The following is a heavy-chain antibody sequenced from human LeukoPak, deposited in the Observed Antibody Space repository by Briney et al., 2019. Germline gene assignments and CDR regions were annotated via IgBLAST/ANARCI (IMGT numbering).Heavy chain of an antibody. V-gene: IGHV3-21*01. CDR1: GFTFSSYS. CDR3: ASTMVRGVRTRMNWFDP. D-gene: IGHD3-10*01. Sequence: PGGSLRLSCAASGFTFSSYSMTWVRQAPGKWLEWVSSISSSSSYIYYADSVKGRFTISRDNAKNSLYLQMNSLRAEDTAVYYCASTMVRGVRTRMNWFDPWGQGTLVTVSS. CDR2: ISSSSSYI. J-gene: IGHJ5*02.